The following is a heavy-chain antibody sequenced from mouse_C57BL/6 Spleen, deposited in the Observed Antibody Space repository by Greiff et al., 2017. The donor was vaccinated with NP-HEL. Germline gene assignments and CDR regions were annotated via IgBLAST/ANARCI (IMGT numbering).Heavy chain of an antibody. CDR1: GFTFSSYA. Sequence: EVKLMESGEGLVKPGGSLKLSCAASGFTFSSYAMSWVRQTPEKSLEWVAFISSGGDYIYYADTVKGRFTIYRDNARNTLYLQMSSLTSEDAAMYYCTRDNPELGPSRFAYRGQGTLVTVSA. V-gene: IGHV5-9-1*02. CDR3: TRDNPELGPSRFAY. J-gene: IGHJ3*01. CDR2: ISSGGDYI. D-gene: IGHD4-1*01.